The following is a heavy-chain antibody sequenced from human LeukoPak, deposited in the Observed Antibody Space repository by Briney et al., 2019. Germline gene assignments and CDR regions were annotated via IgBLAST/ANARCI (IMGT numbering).Heavy chain of an antibody. CDR1: GFTFSSYG. Sequence: PGGSLRLSCAASGFTFSSYGMHWVRQAPGKGLEWVAVIWYYGSNKYYADSVKGRFTISRDNSKNTLYLQMNSLRAEDAVVYYCASDILTGLDAFDFRGQGTMVTVSS. V-gene: IGHV3-33*01. CDR3: ASDILTGLDAFDF. CDR2: IWYYGSNK. D-gene: IGHD3-9*01. J-gene: IGHJ3*01.